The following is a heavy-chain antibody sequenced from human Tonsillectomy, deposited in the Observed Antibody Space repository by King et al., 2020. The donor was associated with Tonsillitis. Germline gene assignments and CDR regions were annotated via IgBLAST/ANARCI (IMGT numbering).Heavy chain of an antibody. CDR1: GYSFTGYS. CDR3: ARDTGGWRSFDY. J-gene: IGHJ4*02. Sequence: VQLVESGAEVKRPGASVKVSCQASGYSFTGYSIHWVRQAPGQGLDWMGRIDPDTGAADYALRFEERVAMTADTSSRTAYLELSRLKSDDTAIYFCARDTGGWRSFDYWGQGTLITVSS. D-gene: IGHD2-8*02. CDR2: IDPDTGAA. V-gene: IGHV1-2*06.